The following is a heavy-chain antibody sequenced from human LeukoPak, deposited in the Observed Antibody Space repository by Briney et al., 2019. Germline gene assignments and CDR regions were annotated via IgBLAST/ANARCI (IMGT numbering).Heavy chain of an antibody. CDR2: ISYDGSNK. D-gene: IGHD2-15*01. J-gene: IGHJ6*03. V-gene: IGHV3-30*04. CDR3: ARRRPVGSYRYYYYMDV. Sequence: GRSLRLSCAASGFTFSSYAMHWVRQAPGKGLEWVAVISYDGSNKYYADSVKGRFTISRDNSKNTLYLQMNSLRAEDTAVYYCARRRPVGSYRYYYYMDVWGKGTTVTVSS. CDR1: GFTFSSYA.